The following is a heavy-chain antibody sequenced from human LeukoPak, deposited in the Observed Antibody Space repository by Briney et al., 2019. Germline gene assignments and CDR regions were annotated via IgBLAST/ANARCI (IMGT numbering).Heavy chain of an antibody. CDR1: GGTFSSYA. CDR2: IIPIFGTA. D-gene: IGHD3-3*01. Sequence: SVKVSCKASGGTFSSYAISWVRQAPGQGLEWMGRIIPIFGTANYAQKFQGRVTITTDESTSTAYMELSSLRSEDTAVYYCASEYYDFWSGSDWFDPWGQGTLATVSS. V-gene: IGHV1-69*05. J-gene: IGHJ5*02. CDR3: ASEYYDFWSGSDWFDP.